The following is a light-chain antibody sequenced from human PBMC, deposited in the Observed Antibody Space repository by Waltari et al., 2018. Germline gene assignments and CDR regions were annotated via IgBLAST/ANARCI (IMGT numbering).Light chain of an antibody. CDR2: DHD. V-gene: IGLV1-51*01. Sequence: QSVLTQPPSVSATPGQKVTISCSGSSSNIGNNYLSWYQQLPGTAPKLLIYDHDKLPSGIPDRFSGSKSGTSATLDITGLQTGDEADYYCGTWDSSLSGVVFGGGTKLTVL. J-gene: IGLJ2*01. CDR3: GTWDSSLSGVV. CDR1: SSNIGNNY.